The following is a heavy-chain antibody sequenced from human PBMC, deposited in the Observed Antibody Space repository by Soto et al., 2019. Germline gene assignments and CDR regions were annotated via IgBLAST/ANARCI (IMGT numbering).Heavy chain of an antibody. CDR2: ITHSGST. CDR1: GGSFSGYY. D-gene: IGHD1-7*01. CDR3: ASGNWNYGHYSYYAIDV. V-gene: IGHV4-34*01. Sequence: SETLCLTCAVYGGSFSGYYWRWIRQPPGKALEWTGEITHSGSTNYTPSLKSRVTISVDTSKNQFSLKLSSVTAADTAVYYCASGNWNYGHYSYYAIDVWGQWPTVT. J-gene: IGHJ6*02.